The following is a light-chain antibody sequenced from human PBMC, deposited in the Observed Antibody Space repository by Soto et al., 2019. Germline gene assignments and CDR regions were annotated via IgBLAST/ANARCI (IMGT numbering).Light chain of an antibody. Sequence: QSVLTQPASVSGSPGQSITISCTGTSSDVGTYSYVSWYQQHPGKAPKLIIYDVSNRPSGVSNRFSGSKSGNTASLTISGLQAEDEADYYCSSYTSSSTLYVFATGTKVTVL. CDR1: SSDVGTYSY. CDR3: SSYTSSSTLYV. CDR2: DVS. V-gene: IGLV2-14*01. J-gene: IGLJ1*01.